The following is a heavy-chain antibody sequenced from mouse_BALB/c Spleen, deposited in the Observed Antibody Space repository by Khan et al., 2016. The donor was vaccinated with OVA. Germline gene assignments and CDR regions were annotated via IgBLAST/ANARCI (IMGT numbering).Heavy chain of an antibody. J-gene: IGHJ4*01. CDR2: INTYTGEP. CDR1: GYTFTNYG. CDR3: TRVGYKGTMDY. Sequence: QIQLVQSGPELKKPGESVKISCKASGYTFTNYGMNWVKQAPGKGLKWMGWINTYTGEPTYADNFKGRFAFSLETSASTAYLQINNLKNEDSAIYYCTRVGYKGTMDYWGQGTTVTVSS. V-gene: IGHV9-3-1*01. D-gene: IGHD2-2*01.